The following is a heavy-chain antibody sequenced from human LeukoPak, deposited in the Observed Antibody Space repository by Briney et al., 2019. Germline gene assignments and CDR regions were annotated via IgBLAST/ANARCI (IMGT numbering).Heavy chain of an antibody. J-gene: IGHJ6*03. CDR3: ARDFTDYYYYYMDV. CDR2: IYYSGST. D-gene: IGHD2-8*02. CDR1: GGSISSSSYY. V-gene: IGHV4-61*01. Sequence: SETLSLTCTVSGGSISSSSYYWSWIRQPPGKGLEWIGYIYYSGSTNYNPSLKSRVTISVDTSKNQFSLKLSSVTAADTAVYYCARDFTDYYYYYMDVWGKGATVTVSS.